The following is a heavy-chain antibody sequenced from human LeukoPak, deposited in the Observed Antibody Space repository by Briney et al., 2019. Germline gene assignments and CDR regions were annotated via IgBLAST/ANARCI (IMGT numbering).Heavy chain of an antibody. CDR1: GYTFTDYW. D-gene: IGHD2-15*01. CDR2: IYPGDSDT. CDR3: ARLRVVVVADKPYYMDV. J-gene: IGHJ6*03. V-gene: IGHV5-51*01. Sequence: RGESLKISCKGSGYTFTDYWIAWVRQMPGKGLEWMGIIYPGDSDTRYSPSFQGQVTISADKSISTAYLQWSSLKASDTAMYYCARLRVVVVADKPYYMDVWGKGTTVTVSS.